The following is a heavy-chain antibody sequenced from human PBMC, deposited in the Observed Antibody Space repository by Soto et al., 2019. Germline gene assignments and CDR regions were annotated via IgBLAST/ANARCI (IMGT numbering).Heavy chain of an antibody. CDR1: GFTFSSSA. D-gene: IGHD3-10*01. J-gene: IGHJ4*02. CDR3: VKGTVRGGSKYYFDN. CDR2: ISSNGDST. Sequence: TGGSLRLSCSASGFTFSSSAMHWVRQAPGKGLEYVSAISSNGDSTYHTDSVKARFSISRDNSKNTLYLQMSSLRAEDTAVYYCVKGTVRGGSKYYFDNWGQGTLVTVSS. V-gene: IGHV3-64D*06.